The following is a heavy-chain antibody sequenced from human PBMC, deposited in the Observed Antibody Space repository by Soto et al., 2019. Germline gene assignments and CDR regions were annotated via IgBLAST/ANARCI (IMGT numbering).Heavy chain of an antibody. D-gene: IGHD3-16*01. CDR2: IKSKTDGGTT. J-gene: IGHJ4*02. Sequence: GGSLRLSCAASGFTFSNAWMSWVRQAPGKGLEWVGRIKSKTDGGTTDYAAPVKGRFTISRDDSKNTLYLQMNSLKTEDTAVYYCTTTPYIWGSPLLDYWGQGTLVTVSS. V-gene: IGHV3-15*01. CDR3: TTTPYIWGSPLLDY. CDR1: GFTFSNAW.